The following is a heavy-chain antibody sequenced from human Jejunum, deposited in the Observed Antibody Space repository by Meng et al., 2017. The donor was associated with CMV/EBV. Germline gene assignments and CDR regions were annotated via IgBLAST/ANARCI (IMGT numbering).Heavy chain of an antibody. D-gene: IGHD5-18*01. V-gene: IGHV3-7*04. CDR2: IKPDGTEK. CDR1: GFTFSSSA. Sequence: EGPLVESGGGLVQPGGSLRRSCAVSGFTFSSSAMNWARQAPGKGLEWVAHIKPDGTEKFHLDSVKGRFTISRDNPKNSLYLLMNNLRGEDSAVYYCVRFGYSYAYDYWGQGTLVTVSS. CDR3: VRFGYSYAYDY. J-gene: IGHJ4*02.